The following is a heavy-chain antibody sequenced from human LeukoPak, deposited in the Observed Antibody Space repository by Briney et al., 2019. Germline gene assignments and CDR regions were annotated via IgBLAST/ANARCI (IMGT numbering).Heavy chain of an antibody. CDR2: IYSGGST. CDR1: GFTVSSNY. Sequence: GGSLRLSCAASGFTVSSNYMSWVRQAPGKGLEWVSVIYSGGSTYYADSVKGRFTISRDNSKNTLYLQMNSLRADDTALYYCAKDRPLYRHDAFDIWGQGTMVTVSS. CDR3: AKDRPLYRHDAFDI. D-gene: IGHD1-14*01. V-gene: IGHV3-53*01. J-gene: IGHJ3*02.